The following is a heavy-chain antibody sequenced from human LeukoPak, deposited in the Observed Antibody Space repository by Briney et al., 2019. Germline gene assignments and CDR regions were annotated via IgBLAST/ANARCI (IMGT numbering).Heavy chain of an antibody. J-gene: IGHJ4*02. CDR2: IRSKAYGGTT. CDR1: GFTFGDYA. CDR3: TRLWVDTAMSGIDY. V-gene: IGHV3-49*04. D-gene: IGHD5-18*01. Sequence: GGSLRLSCTASGFTFGDYAMSWVRQAPGKGLEWVGFIRSKAYGGTTEYAASVKGRLTISRDDSKSIAYLQMNSLKTEDTAVYYCTRLWVDTAMSGIDYWGQGTLVTVSS.